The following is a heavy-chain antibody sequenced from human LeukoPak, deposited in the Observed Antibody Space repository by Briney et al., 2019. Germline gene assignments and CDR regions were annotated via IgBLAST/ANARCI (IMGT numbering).Heavy chain of an antibody. Sequence: SETLSLTCAVYGGSFSGYYWSWIRQPPGEGLEWIGEINHSGSTNYNPSLKRRVTISVDTSKNQFSLKLSSVTAADTAVYYCARQKGYSSGWYFDYWGQGTLVTVSS. V-gene: IGHV4-34*01. J-gene: IGHJ4*02. D-gene: IGHD6-19*01. CDR1: GGSFSGYY. CDR2: INHSGST. CDR3: ARQKGYSSGWYFDY.